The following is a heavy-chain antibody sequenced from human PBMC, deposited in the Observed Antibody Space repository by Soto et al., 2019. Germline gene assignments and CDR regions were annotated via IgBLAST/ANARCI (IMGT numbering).Heavy chain of an antibody. V-gene: IGHV1-8*01. CDR2: MNPNSGNT. J-gene: IGHJ4*02. Sequence: QVQLVQSGAEVKKPGASVKVSCKASGYTFTGYDINWVRQATGQGLEWMGWMNPNSGNTGYAQKFQGRVTMTRNTSISTAYMELSSLRSEDTAVYYCARGPRENYDFWSGYPPPPYFDYWGQGTLVTVSS. CDR1: GYTFTGYD. D-gene: IGHD3-3*01. CDR3: ARGPRENYDFWSGYPPPPYFDY.